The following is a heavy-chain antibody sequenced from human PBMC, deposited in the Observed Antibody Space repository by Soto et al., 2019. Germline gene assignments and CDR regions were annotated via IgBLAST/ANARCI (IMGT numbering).Heavy chain of an antibody. CDR2: TYYRSKWYN. D-gene: IGHD6-6*01. CDR3: ARAPTLAARQGGAYYYYGMDV. CDR1: GDSVSSNSAA. V-gene: IGHV6-1*01. J-gene: IGHJ6*02. Sequence: KQSQTLSLTCAISGDSVSSNSAAWNWIRQSPSRGLEWLGRTYYRSKWYNDYAVSVKSRITINPDTSKNQFSLQLNSVTPEDTAVYYCARAPTLAARQGGAYYYYGMDVWGQGTTVTVSS.